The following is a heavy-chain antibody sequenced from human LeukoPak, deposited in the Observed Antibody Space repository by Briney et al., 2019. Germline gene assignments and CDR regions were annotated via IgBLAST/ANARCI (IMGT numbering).Heavy chain of an antibody. CDR1: GYTFTSYA. CDR3: ARDVGGWFDP. Sequence: GASVKVSCKASGYTFTSYAMHWVRQAPGQRLEWMGWINAGNGNTKYSQKFQGRVTITRDTSTSTAYMELRSLRSDDTAVYYCARDVGGWFDPWGQGTLVTVSS. CDR2: INAGNGNT. V-gene: IGHV1-3*01. J-gene: IGHJ5*02. D-gene: IGHD3-16*01.